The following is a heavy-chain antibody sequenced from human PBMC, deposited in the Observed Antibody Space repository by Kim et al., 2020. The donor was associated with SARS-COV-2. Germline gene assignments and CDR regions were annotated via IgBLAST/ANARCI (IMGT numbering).Heavy chain of an antibody. Sequence: GGSLRLSCAASGFTFSNFGMHWVRQAPGKGLEWVAVIWDDGSNKYHAASVKGRFTISRDNSRNTLYLQINNLRGDDTAVYYCARDSTYRSTGNFDYWGQGTLVTVSS. CDR2: IWDDGSNK. D-gene: IGHD2-2*01. CDR1: GFTFSNFG. CDR3: ARDSTYRSTGNFDY. J-gene: IGHJ4*02. V-gene: IGHV3-33*01.